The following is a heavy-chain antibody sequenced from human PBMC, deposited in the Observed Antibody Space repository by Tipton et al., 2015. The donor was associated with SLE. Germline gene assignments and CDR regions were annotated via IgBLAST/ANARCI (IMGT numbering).Heavy chain of an antibody. CDR2: IYPGDSDT. CDR1: GYSFTSYW. J-gene: IGHJ3*02. CDR3: ARHGILDCSGGSCYSDAFDI. D-gene: IGHD2-15*01. Sequence: QLVQSGAEVKKPGESLKISCKGSGYSFTSYWIGWVRQMPGKGLEWMGIIYPGDSDTRYSPSFQGPVTISADKSISTAYLQWSSLKASDTAMYYCARHGILDCSGGSCYSDAFDIWGQGTMVTVSS. V-gene: IGHV5-51*01.